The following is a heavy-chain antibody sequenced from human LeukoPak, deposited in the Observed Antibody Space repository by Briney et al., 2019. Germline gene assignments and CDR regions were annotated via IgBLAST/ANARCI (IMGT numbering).Heavy chain of an antibody. V-gene: IGHV4-39*07. CDR3: ARDRWLLYYFDY. CDR2: IYYSGST. CDR1: GGSISSSSYY. D-gene: IGHD3-3*01. Sequence: SETLSLTCTVSGGSISSSSYYWGWIRQPPGKGLEWIGSIYYSGSTYYNPSLKSRVTISVDTSKNQFSLKLSSVTAADTAVYYCARDRWLLYYFDYWGQETLVTVSS. J-gene: IGHJ4*02.